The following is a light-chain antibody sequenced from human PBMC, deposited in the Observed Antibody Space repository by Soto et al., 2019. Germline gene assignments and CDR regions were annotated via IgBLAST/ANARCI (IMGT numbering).Light chain of an antibody. J-gene: IGKJ1*01. CDR3: QQSYSTPWT. Sequence: DIQMTQSPSTLSASVGDRVTITCRASQSISSWLAWYQQKPGKAPKLLIYAASSLRSGVPSRFSGSGSGTDFTLTISSLQPEDFATYYCQQSYSTPWTFGQGTKVDIK. CDR1: QSISSW. V-gene: IGKV1-39*01. CDR2: AAS.